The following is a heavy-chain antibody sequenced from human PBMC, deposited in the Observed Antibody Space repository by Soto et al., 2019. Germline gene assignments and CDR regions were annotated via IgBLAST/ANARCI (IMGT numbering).Heavy chain of an antibody. CDR1: GGSISSYY. V-gene: IGHV4-59*01. CDR2: IYYSGST. D-gene: IGHD3-22*01. Sequence: SETLSLTCTVSGGSISSYYWSWIRQPPGKGLEWIGYIYYSGSTNYNPSLKSRVTISVDTSKNQFSLKLSSVTAADTAVYYCARDLDYYDSSGYYQYYFDYWGQGTLVTVSS. J-gene: IGHJ4*02. CDR3: ARDLDYYDSSGYYQYYFDY.